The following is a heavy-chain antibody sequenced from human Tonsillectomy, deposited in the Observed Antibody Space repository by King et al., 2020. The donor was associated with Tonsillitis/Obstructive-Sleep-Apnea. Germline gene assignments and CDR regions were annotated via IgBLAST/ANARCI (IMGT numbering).Heavy chain of an antibody. J-gene: IGHJ6*03. CDR2: IKSKTDGGTT. V-gene: IGHV3-15*01. D-gene: IGHD6-6*01. Sequence: VQLVESGGGVVKPGGSLRLSCAASGFTFSNAWMSWVRQAPGKGPEWVGRIKSKTDGGTTDYAALVKGRFTISRDESKNTLYLQVNSLKTEDTAVYYCNTDRIKALVLRYDDYMAVWGQGTTVIVSS. CDR1: GFTFSNAW. CDR3: NTDRIKALVLRYDDYMAV.